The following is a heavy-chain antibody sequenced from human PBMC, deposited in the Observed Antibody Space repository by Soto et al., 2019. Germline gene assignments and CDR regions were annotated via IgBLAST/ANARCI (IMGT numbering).Heavy chain of an antibody. CDR1: GYSFTSYW. CDR3: ARRRIEGDYGSGSYYPILRPFPDAFDI. CDR2: IYPGDSDT. D-gene: IGHD3-10*01. Sequence: GESLKISCKGSGYSFTSYWIGWVRQMPGKGLEWMGIIYPGDSDTRYSPSFQGQVTISADKSISTAYLQWSSLKASDTAMYYCARRRIEGDYGSGSYYPILRPFPDAFDIWGQGTMVTVSS. J-gene: IGHJ3*02. V-gene: IGHV5-51*01.